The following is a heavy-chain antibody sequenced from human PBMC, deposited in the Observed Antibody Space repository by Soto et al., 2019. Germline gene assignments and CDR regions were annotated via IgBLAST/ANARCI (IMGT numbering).Heavy chain of an antibody. CDR3: ARAPPYYGSGSYFDRSTYYYYYGMDV. J-gene: IGHJ6*02. CDR2: IIPIFGTA. D-gene: IGHD3-10*01. V-gene: IGHV1-69*12. Sequence: QVQLVQSGAEVKKPGSSVKVSCKASGGTFSSYAISWVRQAPGQGLEWMRGIIPIFGTANYAQKFQGRVTIPADESTSTAYMELSSLRSEDTAVYYCARAPPYYGSGSYFDRSTYYYYYGMDVWGQGTTVTVSS. CDR1: GGTFSSYA.